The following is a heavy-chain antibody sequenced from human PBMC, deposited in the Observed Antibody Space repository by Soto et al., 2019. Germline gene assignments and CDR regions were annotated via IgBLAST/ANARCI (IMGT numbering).Heavy chain of an antibody. J-gene: IGHJ4*02. CDR2: ISSSSSTI. CDR3: ARDKGRSPLDY. Sequence: EVQLVESGGGLVQPGGSLRLSCAASGFTFSSYSMNWVRQAPGKGLEWVSYISSSSSTIYYADSVKGRFTISRDNAKNSLYLQMNRLRAEDTAVYYCARDKGRSPLDYWGQGTLVTVYS. D-gene: IGHD2-15*01. V-gene: IGHV3-48*01. CDR1: GFTFSSYS.